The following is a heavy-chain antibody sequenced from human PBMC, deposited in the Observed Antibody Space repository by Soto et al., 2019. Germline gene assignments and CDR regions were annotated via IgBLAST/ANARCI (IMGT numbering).Heavy chain of an antibody. Sequence: SETLSLTCTVSGGSISSYYWSWIRQPPGKGLEWIGYIYYSGSTNYNPFLKSRVTISVDTSKNHFSLKRSSVTAADTAVYYCARLRRRYYYMDVWGKGTTVTVSS. V-gene: IGHV4-59*08. CDR1: GGSISSYY. CDR2: IYYSGST. CDR3: ARLRRRYYYMDV. J-gene: IGHJ6*03.